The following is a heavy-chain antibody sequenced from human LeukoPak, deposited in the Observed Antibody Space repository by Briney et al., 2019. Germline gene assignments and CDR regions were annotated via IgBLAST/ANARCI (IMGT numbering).Heavy chain of an antibody. J-gene: IGHJ5*02. D-gene: IGHD6-13*01. CDR2: ISGSGGST. CDR1: GFTFSSYS. CDR3: AKGTAAGRGANWFDP. V-gene: IGHV3-23*01. Sequence: WGSLRLSCAASGFTFSSYSMSWVRQAPGKGLEWVSAISGSGGSTYYADSVKGRFTISRDNSKNTLYLQMNSLRAEDTAVYYCAKGTAAGRGANWFDPWGQGTLVTVSS.